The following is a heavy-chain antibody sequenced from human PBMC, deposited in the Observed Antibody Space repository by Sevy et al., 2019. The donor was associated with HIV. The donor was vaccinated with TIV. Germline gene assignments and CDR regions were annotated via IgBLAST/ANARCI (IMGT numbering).Heavy chain of an antibody. CDR2: VSYTGTT. V-gene: IGHV4-59*01. CDR3: ARDYYDNRPRGFDP. D-gene: IGHD3-22*01. CDR1: GDSISTYF. J-gene: IGHJ5*02. Sequence: SETVSLTCIVSGDSISTYFWSWIRQTPGKGLEWIGYVSYTGTTNYNPSLRSRVTISVDTSKNQFSLKLNSVTAADTAVYYCARDYYDNRPRGFDPWGQGILVTVSS.